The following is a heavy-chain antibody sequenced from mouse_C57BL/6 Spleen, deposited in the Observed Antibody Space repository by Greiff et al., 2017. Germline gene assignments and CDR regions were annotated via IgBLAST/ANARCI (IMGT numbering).Heavy chain of an antibody. CDR2: IYPGSGST. D-gene: IGHD2-4*01. CDR3: ATIYYDYDGDYYAMDY. V-gene: IGHV1-55*01. J-gene: IGHJ4*01. CDR1: GYTFTSYW. Sequence: QVQLQQPGAELVKPGASVKMSCKASGYTFTSYWITWVKQRPGQGLEWIGDIYPGSGSTNYNEKFKSKATLTVDTSSSTAYMQLSSLTSEDSAVYYCATIYYDYDGDYYAMDYWGQGTSVTVSS.